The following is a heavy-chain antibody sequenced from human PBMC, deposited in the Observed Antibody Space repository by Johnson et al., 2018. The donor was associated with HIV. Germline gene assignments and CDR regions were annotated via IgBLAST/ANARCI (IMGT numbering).Heavy chain of an antibody. V-gene: IGHV3-66*01. CDR3: AREGAWELRPGAFDI. D-gene: IGHD1-7*01. CDR1: GFTVSSNY. J-gene: IGHJ3*02. CDR2: IYSGGST. Sequence: VQLVESGGDVVRPGGSLRLSCAASGFTVSSNYMSWVRQAPGKGLEWVSVIYSGGSTYYADSVKGRFTISRDNSKNTLYLQMNSLRAEDPAVYYCAREGAWELRPGAFDIWGQGTMVTVSS.